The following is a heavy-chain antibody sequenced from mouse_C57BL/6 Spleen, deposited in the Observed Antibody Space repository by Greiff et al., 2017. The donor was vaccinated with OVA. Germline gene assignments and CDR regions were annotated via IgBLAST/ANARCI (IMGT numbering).Heavy chain of an antibody. V-gene: IGHV5-6*02. D-gene: IGHD1-1*01. CDR1: GFTFSSYG. CDR3: ARHHIITTVVATDYYAMDY. Sequence: EVMLVESGGDLVKPGGSLKLSCAASGFTFSSYGMSWVRQTPDKRLAWVATISSGGSYTYYPDSVKGRFTISRDNAKNTLYLQMSSLKSEDTAMYYCARHHIITTVVATDYYAMDYWGQGTSVTVSS. J-gene: IGHJ4*01. CDR2: ISSGGSYT.